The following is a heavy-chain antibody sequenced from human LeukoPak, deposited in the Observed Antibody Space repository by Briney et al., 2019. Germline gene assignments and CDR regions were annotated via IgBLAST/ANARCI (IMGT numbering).Heavy chain of an antibody. CDR3: ARVGRYSSSWYYLDY. D-gene: IGHD6-13*01. V-gene: IGHV4-59*01. J-gene: IGHJ4*02. CDR1: GGSISSSY. CDR2: IYCSGST. Sequence: PSETLSLTCTVSGGSISSSYWSWIRQPPGKGLEWIGYIYCSGSTNYNPSLKSRVTISVDTSKNQFSLKLSSVTAADTAVYYCARVGRYSSSWYYLDYWGQGTLVTVSS.